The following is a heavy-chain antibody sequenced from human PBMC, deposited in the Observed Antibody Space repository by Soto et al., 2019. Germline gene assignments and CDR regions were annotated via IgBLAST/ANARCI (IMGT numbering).Heavy chain of an antibody. J-gene: IGHJ6*03. CDR1: GFTFSSSA. CDR2: ISGPGGTT. CDR3: AKSPYYYCVDV. Sequence: GGSLRLSCAASGFTFSSSAMSWVRQAPGKGLEWVSAISGPGGTTYYPDSVKGRLTISRDNSKNTLYLQMNSLRAEDTAVYYCAKSPYYYCVDVWGKGTTVTVSS. V-gene: IGHV3-23*01.